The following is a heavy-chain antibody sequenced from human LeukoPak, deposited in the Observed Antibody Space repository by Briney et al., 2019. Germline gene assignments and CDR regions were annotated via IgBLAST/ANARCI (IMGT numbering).Heavy chain of an antibody. Sequence: ASVTVSCKASGYTFTGYYMHWVRPAPGQGLGWMGWINPNSGGTNYTQKFQGGVTMTRDTSISTASMELSTLRSEDTAVYYCASGIGSTIDSYFDYWGQGTLVTVSS. D-gene: IGHD1-26*01. CDR3: ASGIGSTIDSYFDY. CDR2: INPNSGGT. J-gene: IGHJ4*02. CDR1: GYTFTGYY. V-gene: IGHV1-2*02.